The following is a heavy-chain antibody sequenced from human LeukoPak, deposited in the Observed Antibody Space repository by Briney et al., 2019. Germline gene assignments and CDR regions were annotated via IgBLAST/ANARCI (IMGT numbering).Heavy chain of an antibody. CDR1: GFTFRNYW. Sequence: PGGSLRLSCAGSGFTFRNYWMNWVRQAPGKGLEWVANIKEDGSEKYYVDSVKGRFTVSRDNAKNSLYLQINSLRAADTAVYYCARGGPTVGTDYWGQGTLVTVSS. J-gene: IGHJ4*02. V-gene: IGHV3-7*01. CDR3: ARGGPTVGTDY. D-gene: IGHD1-26*01. CDR2: IKEDGSEK.